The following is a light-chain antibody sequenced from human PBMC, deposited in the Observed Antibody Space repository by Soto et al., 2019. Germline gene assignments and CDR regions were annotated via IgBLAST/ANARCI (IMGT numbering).Light chain of an antibody. Sequence: EIVMTQSPATLSVSPGERATLSCRASQSVSSNLAWYQQKPGQAPKFLIFGASTRATGIPASFSGSGSGTEFTLTIDSLKSEDFAVYYCQQYNNWPSTFGQGTQVEIK. CDR2: GAS. CDR1: QSVSSN. J-gene: IGKJ1*01. V-gene: IGKV3-15*01. CDR3: QQYNNWPST.